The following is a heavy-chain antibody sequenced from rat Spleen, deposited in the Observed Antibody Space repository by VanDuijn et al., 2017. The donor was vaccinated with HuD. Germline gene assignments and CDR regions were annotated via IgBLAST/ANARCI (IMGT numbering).Heavy chain of an antibody. D-gene: IGHD1-12*02. V-gene: IGHV5-31*01. Sequence: EVQVVESGGGLVQPGRSLKLSCVASGFTFNNYWMTWIRQAPGKGLEWVASITNSGGSTYYPDAVKGRFIISRDNAKSTLYLQMSSLRSEDAATYYCARPPYDGTYYHYFDYWGQGVMVTVSS. J-gene: IGHJ2*01. CDR1: GFTFNNYW. CDR3: ARPPYDGTYYHYFDY. CDR2: ITNSGGST.